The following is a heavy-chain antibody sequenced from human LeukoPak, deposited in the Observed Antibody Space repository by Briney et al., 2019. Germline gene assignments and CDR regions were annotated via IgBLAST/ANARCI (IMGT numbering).Heavy chain of an antibody. D-gene: IGHD7-27*01. CDR3: ARDALRNRHWGAWFDP. V-gene: IGHV1-2*02. J-gene: IGHJ5*02. Sequence: ASVKVSCKASGYTFTGYYMHWVRQAPGQGLEWMGWINPNSGGTNYAQKFQGRVTMTRDTSISTAYMELSRLRADDTAVYYCARDALRNRHWGAWFDPWGQGTLVTVSS. CDR2: INPNSGGT. CDR1: GYTFTGYY.